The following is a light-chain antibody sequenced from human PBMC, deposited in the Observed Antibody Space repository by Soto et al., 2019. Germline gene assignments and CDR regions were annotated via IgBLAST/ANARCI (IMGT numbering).Light chain of an antibody. V-gene: IGKV1-5*01. CDR2: DAS. Sequence: IQMTQSPSSLSASVGDRVTITCRASQTIKNYLHWYQQKPGKAPKLLIYDASSLESGVPSRFSGSGSGTEFTLTISSLQPDDFATYYCQQYNSYSITFGQGTRLEIK. CDR1: QTIKNY. J-gene: IGKJ5*01. CDR3: QQYNSYSIT.